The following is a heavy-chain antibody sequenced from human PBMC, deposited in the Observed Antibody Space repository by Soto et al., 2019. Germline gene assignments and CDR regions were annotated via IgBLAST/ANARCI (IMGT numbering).Heavy chain of an antibody. Sequence: GASVKVSCKATGYTFTSYGISWVRQAPGQGLEWMGWISAYNGNTNHPQKLQGRVTMTTDTSTSTAYMELRSLRSDDTAVYYCARDGEGDYPFDYWGQGTLVTVSS. J-gene: IGHJ4*02. D-gene: IGHD3-10*01. V-gene: IGHV1-18*01. CDR2: ISAYNGNT. CDR1: GYTFTSYG. CDR3: ARDGEGDYPFDY.